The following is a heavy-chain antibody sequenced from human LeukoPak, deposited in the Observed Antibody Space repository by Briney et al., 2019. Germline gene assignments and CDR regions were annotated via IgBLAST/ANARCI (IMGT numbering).Heavy chain of an antibody. Sequence: PSETLSLTCTVSGGSIGSYYWSWIRQPPGKGLEWIGYIYYSGSTNYNPSLKSRVTISVDTSKNQFSLKLSSVTAADTAVYYCARDSLWGSYYYGMDVWGQGTTVTVSS. V-gene: IGHV4-59*01. J-gene: IGHJ6*02. CDR3: ARDSLWGSYYYGMDV. CDR2: IYYSGST. CDR1: GGSIGSYY. D-gene: IGHD7-27*01.